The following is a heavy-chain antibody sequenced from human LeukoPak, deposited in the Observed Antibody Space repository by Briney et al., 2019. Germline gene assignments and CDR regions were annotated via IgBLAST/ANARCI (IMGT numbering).Heavy chain of an antibody. V-gene: IGHV4-61*02. D-gene: IGHD6-13*01. Sequence: KASQTLSLTCTVSGGSISSGSYYWSWIRQPAEKGLEWIGRIYTSRSTNYNPSLKSRVTISVDTSKNQFSLKLSSVTAADTAVYYCAAGYSSKHNWFDPWGQGTLVTVSS. CDR1: GGSISSGSYY. CDR3: AAGYSSKHNWFDP. CDR2: IYTSRST. J-gene: IGHJ5*02.